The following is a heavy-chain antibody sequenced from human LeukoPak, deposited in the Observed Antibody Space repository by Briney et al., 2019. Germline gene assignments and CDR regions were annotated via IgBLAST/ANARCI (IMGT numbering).Heavy chain of an antibody. D-gene: IGHD2/OR15-2a*01. CDR3: ARREYYDSTGYFDY. J-gene: IGHJ4*02. CDR2: IHHSGST. CDR1: GDSISRNNW. V-gene: IGHV4-4*02. Sequence: SETLSLTCAVSGDSISRNNWWTWVRQPPGKGLEWIGEIHHSGSTNYNPSLKSRITILVDKSKNLFSLRLSSVTSADTAVYYCARREYYDSTGYFDYWGQGTLVTVSS.